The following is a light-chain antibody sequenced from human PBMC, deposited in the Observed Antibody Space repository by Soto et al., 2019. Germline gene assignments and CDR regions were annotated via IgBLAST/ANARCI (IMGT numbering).Light chain of an antibody. CDR1: QSVSSSY. Sequence: DIVMTQSPATLSVSPGERATLSCRASQSVSSSYLAWYQQKPGQAPRLLIYGASTRATGIPARFSGSGSGTEFTLTISSLQSEDFAVYYCQQYNNWPTITFGQGTRLEIK. CDR3: QQYNNWPTIT. J-gene: IGKJ5*01. V-gene: IGKV3-15*01. CDR2: GAS.